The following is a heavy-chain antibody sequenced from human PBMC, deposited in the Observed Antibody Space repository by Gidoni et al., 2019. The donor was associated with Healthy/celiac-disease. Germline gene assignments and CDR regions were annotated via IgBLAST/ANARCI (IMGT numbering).Heavy chain of an antibody. V-gene: IGHV1-18*01. CDR3: ARLNDGDYAAWFDP. Sequence: VQLVQSEADVTKPGASVTCSFKASGYTFPSYGVSWVRQAPGQGLEWMGWISAYNGNTNYAQKLKGRVTMTTDTSTSTAYMELRSLRSDDTAAYYCARLNDGDYAAWFDPWGQGTLVTVSS. D-gene: IGHD4-17*01. J-gene: IGHJ5*02. CDR2: ISAYNGNT. CDR1: GYTFPSYG.